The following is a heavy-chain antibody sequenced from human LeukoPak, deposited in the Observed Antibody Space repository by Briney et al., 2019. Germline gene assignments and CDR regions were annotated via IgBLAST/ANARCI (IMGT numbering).Heavy chain of an antibody. D-gene: IGHD1-26*01. CDR2: IGGSGGST. J-gene: IGHJ3*02. CDR1: GFTFSSYA. V-gene: IGHV3-23*01. Sequence: PGGSLRLSCAASGFTFSSYAMSWVRQAPGKGLEWVSAIGGSGGSTYYADSVKGRFTISRDNSKNTLYLQMNSLRAEDTAVYYCANSRPVVGAFDIWGQGTMVTVSS. CDR3: ANSRPVVGAFDI.